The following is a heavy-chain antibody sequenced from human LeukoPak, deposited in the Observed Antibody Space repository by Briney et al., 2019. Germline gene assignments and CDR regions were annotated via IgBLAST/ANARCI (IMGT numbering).Heavy chain of an antibody. CDR1: GHTFTGYY. V-gene: IGHV1-2*02. CDR3: ASGYYYDSSGYYY. D-gene: IGHD3-22*01. Sequence: ASVKVSCKASGHTFTGYYIHWVRQAPGQGLEWMGWINPNSGGTNHAQKFQGRVTMTRDTSISTAYMELSRLRSDDTAVYYCASGYYYDSSGYYYWGQGTLVTVSS. CDR2: INPNSGGT. J-gene: IGHJ4*02.